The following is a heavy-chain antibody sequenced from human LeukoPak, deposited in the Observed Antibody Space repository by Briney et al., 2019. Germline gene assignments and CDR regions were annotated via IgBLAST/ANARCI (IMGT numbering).Heavy chain of an antibody. CDR1: GFTLSNYE. V-gene: IGHV3-48*03. Sequence: GGSLRLSCAPSGFTLSNYEMNWVRLTPGKGLEWISYITKGGATVLYAESVKGRFTISRGNANSSLYLQMNSLRAEDTAVYFCARLSVSITRRFDLWGQGTLVTVSS. CDR3: ARLSVSITRRFDL. D-gene: IGHD3-3*01. CDR2: ITKGGATV. J-gene: IGHJ5*02.